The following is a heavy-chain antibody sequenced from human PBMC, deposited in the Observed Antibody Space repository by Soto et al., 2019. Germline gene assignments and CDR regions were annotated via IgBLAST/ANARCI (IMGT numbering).Heavy chain of an antibody. Sequence: SETLSLTCSFSGVSISGYYWSWIRQPAGRRLERIGRIYSSGGTNHNPSLRSRVTMSADTSKKQFSLRLTSVTAADTAVYYCARGQRGGSFDYWGRGTLVTVS. CDR2: IYSSGGT. CDR3: ARGQRGGSFDY. CDR1: GVSISGYY. V-gene: IGHV4-4*07. J-gene: IGHJ4*02. D-gene: IGHD1-26*01.